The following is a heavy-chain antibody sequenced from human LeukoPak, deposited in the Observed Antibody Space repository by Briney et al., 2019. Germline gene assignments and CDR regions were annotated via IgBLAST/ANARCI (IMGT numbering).Heavy chain of an antibody. D-gene: IGHD3-22*01. CDR2: ISAYNGNT. J-gene: IGHJ3*02. Sequence: ASVKVSCKASGYTFTSYGISWVRQAPGQGLEWMGWISAYNGNTNYAQKLQGRVTMTTDTSTSTAYMELRSLRSDDTAVYYCARDLLETYYYDSSGYAYDAFDIWGQGTMVTVSS. CDR3: ARDLLETYYYDSSGYAYDAFDI. CDR1: GYTFTSYG. V-gene: IGHV1-18*01.